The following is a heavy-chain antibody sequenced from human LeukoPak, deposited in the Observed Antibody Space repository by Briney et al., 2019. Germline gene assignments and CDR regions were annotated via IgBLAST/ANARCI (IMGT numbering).Heavy chain of an antibody. CDR1: GGTCSSYA. D-gene: IGHD3-22*01. Sequence: SVKLSCKASGGTCSSYAISWVRQAPGQGLEWMGGIIPIFGTANYAQKFQGRVTITADESTSTAYMELSSLRSEDTAVYYCARDLLRALSGYIPVYAFDIWGQGTMFTVSS. J-gene: IGHJ3*02. V-gene: IGHV1-69*13. CDR3: ARDLLRALSGYIPVYAFDI. CDR2: IIPIFGTA.